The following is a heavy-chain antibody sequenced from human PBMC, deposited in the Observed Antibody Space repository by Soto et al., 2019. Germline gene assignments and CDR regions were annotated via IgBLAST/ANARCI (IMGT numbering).Heavy chain of an antibody. CDR2: IYHSGST. CDR3: ASVTGTTFVHFDY. J-gene: IGHJ4*02. D-gene: IGHD1-7*01. Sequence: PSETLSLTCAVSSGSISSSNWWSWVRQPPGKGLEWIGEIYHSGSTNYNPSLKSRVTISVDKSKNQFSLKLSSVTAADTAVYYCASVTGTTFVHFDYWGQGTLVTVSS. CDR1: SGSISSSNW. V-gene: IGHV4-4*02.